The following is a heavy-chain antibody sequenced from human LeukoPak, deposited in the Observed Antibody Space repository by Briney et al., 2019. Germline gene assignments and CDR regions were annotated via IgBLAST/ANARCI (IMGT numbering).Heavy chain of an antibody. J-gene: IGHJ5*02. CDR1: GFTFSNYW. V-gene: IGHV3-74*01. CDR3: VRASLQVVSRFDP. CDR2: INTDGSST. Sequence: GGSLRLSCAASGFTFSNYWMHGVRQAPGKGLVLVSRINTDGSSTTYADSVRGRFTISRDNAKNTLYLQMNSLRAEDTAVYYCVRASLQVVSRFDPWGQGTLVTVSS. D-gene: IGHD2-15*01.